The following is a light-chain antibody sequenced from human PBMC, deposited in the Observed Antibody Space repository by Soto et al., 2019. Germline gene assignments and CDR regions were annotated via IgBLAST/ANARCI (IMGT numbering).Light chain of an antibody. CDR3: QQYHNWWT. CDR1: ESVRSN. V-gene: IGKV3-15*01. Sequence: EIVMTQSPDTLSVSLGERATLSCRASESVRSNLAWYQQKPGQAPRLLIYGESTRATGIPARFSGSGSGTEFTLTISSLQSEDSAAYYCQQYHNWWTFGQGTKVEI. J-gene: IGKJ1*01. CDR2: GES.